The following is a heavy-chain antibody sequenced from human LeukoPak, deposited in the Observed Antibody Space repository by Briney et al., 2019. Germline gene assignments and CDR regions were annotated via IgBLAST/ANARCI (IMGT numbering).Heavy chain of an antibody. CDR1: GFTFNTYY. J-gene: IGHJ6*03. CDR2: IKSDGNSA. Sequence: GGSLRLSCAASGFTFNTYYMHWVRHAPGKGLEWVSRIKSDGNSASYADSVKGRFTISRDNAKNTLYLQVDSLRAEDTAVYYCARAGDSGTYYMDVWGKGTTVTVSS. V-gene: IGHV3-74*01. CDR3: ARAGDSGTYYMDV. D-gene: IGHD3-10*01.